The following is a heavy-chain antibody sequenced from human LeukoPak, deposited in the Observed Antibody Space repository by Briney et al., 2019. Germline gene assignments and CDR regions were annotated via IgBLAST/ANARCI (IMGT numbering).Heavy chain of an antibody. CDR1: GGTFSSYA. J-gene: IGHJ5*02. V-gene: IGHV1-69*13. Sequence: ASVKVSCKASGGTFSSYAISWVRQAPGQGLEWMGGIIPIFGTANYAQKFQGRVTITADESTSTAYMELSSLRSEDTAVYYCARDHGSIVVVPAAMNNWFDPWGQGTLVTASS. D-gene: IGHD2-2*01. CDR2: IIPIFGTA. CDR3: ARDHGSIVVVPAAMNNWFDP.